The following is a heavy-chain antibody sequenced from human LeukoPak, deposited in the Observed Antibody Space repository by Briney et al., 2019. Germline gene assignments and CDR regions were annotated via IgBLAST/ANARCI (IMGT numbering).Heavy chain of an antibody. D-gene: IGHD2-15*01. CDR1: GFTFSDYY. CDR2: ISDSSSYT. Sequence: KPGGSLRLSCAASGFTFSDYYMSWIRQAPGKGPEWVSYISDSSSYTKYADSVKGRFTISRDNAKNSLYLQMNSLRAEDTAVYYCARVRGLVAYYFDSWGQGTLVTVSS. V-gene: IGHV3-11*06. J-gene: IGHJ4*02. CDR3: ARVRGLVAYYFDS.